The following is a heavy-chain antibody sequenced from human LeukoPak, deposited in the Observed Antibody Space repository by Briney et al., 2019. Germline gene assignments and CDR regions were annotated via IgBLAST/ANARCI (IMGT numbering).Heavy chain of an antibody. CDR2: ISAYNGNT. CDR1: GYTFTSYG. Sequence: ASVKVSCXASGYTFTSYGISWVRQAPGQGLAWMGWISAYNGNTNYAQKLQGRVTMTTDTSTSTAYMELRSLRSDDTAVYYCARGSKKFTIFGVVTGSDWFDPWGQGTLVTVSS. CDR3: ARGSKKFTIFGVVTGSDWFDP. D-gene: IGHD3-3*01. J-gene: IGHJ5*02. V-gene: IGHV1-18*01.